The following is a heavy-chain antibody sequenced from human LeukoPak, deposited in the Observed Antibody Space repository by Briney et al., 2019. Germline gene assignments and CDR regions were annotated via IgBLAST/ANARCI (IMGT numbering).Heavy chain of an antibody. V-gene: IGHV1-46*01. D-gene: IGHD6-19*01. Sequence: ASVKVSCNASGYTFTNYHMHWVRQAPGQALELMGILTPNSGDTTYAQKFQGRITMTRDTSTSTVYMELSSLRFEDTAVYHCARDNTGWSVDYWGQGTLVTVSS. CDR1: GYTFTNYH. CDR3: ARDNTGWSVDY. J-gene: IGHJ4*02. CDR2: LTPNSGDT.